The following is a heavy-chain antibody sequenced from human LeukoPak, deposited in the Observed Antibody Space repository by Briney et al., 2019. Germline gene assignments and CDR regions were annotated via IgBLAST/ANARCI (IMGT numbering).Heavy chain of an antibody. CDR2: INHSGST. V-gene: IGHV4-34*01. CDR1: GGSFSGYY. Sequence: PSETLSLTCAVYGGSFSGYYWSWIRQPPGKGLEWIGEINHSGSTNYNPSLKSRVTISVDTSKNQFSLKLSSVTVADTAVYYCARGSRYVLRYFDWLLPRLDAFDIWGQGTMVTVSS. CDR3: ARGSRYVLRYFDWLLPRLDAFDI. D-gene: IGHD3-9*01. J-gene: IGHJ3*02.